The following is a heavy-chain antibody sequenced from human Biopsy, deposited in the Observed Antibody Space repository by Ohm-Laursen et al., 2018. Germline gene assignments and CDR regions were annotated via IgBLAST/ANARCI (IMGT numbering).Heavy chain of an antibody. Sequence: SLRLSCAASGFTFSSYLMTWVRQAPGKGLEWVANIDQDGSEKNYIDSVKGRFTISRDNSKNTLYLQMNSLRAEDTAVYYCARPNLREWELHNAFDIWGQGTMVTVSS. J-gene: IGHJ3*02. D-gene: IGHD1-26*01. CDR2: IDQDGSEK. V-gene: IGHV3-7*03. CDR3: ARPNLREWELHNAFDI. CDR1: GFTFSSYL.